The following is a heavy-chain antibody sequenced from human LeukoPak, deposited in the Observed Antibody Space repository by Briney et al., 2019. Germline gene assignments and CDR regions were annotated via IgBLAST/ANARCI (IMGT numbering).Heavy chain of an antibody. J-gene: IGHJ4*02. CDR2: IYYTGSA. D-gene: IGHD3-22*01. V-gene: IGHV4-34*01. CDR1: GGSFSGFY. Sequence: SETLSLTCAVYGGSFSGFYWSWIRQPPGKGLDWIASIYYTGSAYYNPSLKSRVSISVDTSKNQFSLKLSSVTAADTAVYYCARHYDTSGYPLDYWGQGTLVTVSS. CDR3: ARHYDTSGYPLDY.